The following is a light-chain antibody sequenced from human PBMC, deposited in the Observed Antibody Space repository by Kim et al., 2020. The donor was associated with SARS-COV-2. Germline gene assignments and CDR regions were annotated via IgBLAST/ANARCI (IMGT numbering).Light chain of an antibody. CDR3: SSYTDSRTVI. V-gene: IGLV2-14*03. Sequence: GQPITISCIGTSSDVGGYNFVSWYQQHPGKAPKLMIYDVTDRPSGVSNRFSGSKSGNTASLTISGLQADDEADYYCSSYTDSRTVIFGGGTQLTVL. CDR1: SSDVGGYNF. J-gene: IGLJ2*01. CDR2: DVT.